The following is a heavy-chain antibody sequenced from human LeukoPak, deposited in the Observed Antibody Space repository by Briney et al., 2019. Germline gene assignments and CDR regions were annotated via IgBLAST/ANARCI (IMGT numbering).Heavy chain of an antibody. D-gene: IGHD3-3*01. CDR2: IYYSGST. J-gene: IGHJ6*03. V-gene: IGHV4-39*01. CDR3: ARVVLDTIFGENMDV. Sequence: PSETLSLTCTVSGGSISSSSYYWGWVRQPLGKGLEWIGSIYYSGSTYYNPSLKSRVTISVDTSKNQFSLKLSSVTAADTAVYYCARVVLDTIFGENMDVWGKGTTVTVSS. CDR1: GGSISSSSYY.